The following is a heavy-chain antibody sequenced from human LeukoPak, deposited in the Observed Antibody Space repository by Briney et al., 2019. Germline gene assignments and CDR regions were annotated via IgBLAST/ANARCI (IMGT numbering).Heavy chain of an antibody. CDR1: GLTFNIYA. Sequence: GGSLRLSCGASGLTFNIYALSWVRQAPGKGLEWISTISATGRSTYYADSVKGRFTISRDNSKNTLYLQMNSLRAEDTAVYYCAKATVTSYYYYGMDVWGQGTTVTVSS. D-gene: IGHD4-17*01. V-gene: IGHV3-23*01. CDR2: ISATGRST. J-gene: IGHJ6*02. CDR3: AKATVTSYYYYGMDV.